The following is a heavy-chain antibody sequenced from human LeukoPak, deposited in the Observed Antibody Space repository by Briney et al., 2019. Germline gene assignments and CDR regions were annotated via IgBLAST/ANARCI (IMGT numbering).Heavy chain of an antibody. J-gene: IGHJ4*02. CDR1: GFTFSSYA. V-gene: IGHV3-23*01. CDR2: ISGSGGST. Sequence: PGGSLRLSCAASGFTFSSYAMSWVRQAPGKGLEWVSAISGSGGSTYYADSVKGRFTISRDNSKNTPYLQMNSLRAEDTAVYYCAKEALYDSSGYYYFYFDYWGQGTLVTVSS. D-gene: IGHD3-22*01. CDR3: AKEALYDSSGYYYFYFDY.